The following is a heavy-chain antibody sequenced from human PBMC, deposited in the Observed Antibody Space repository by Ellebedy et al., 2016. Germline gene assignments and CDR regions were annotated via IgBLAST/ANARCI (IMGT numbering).Heavy chain of an antibody. D-gene: IGHD2/OR15-2a*01. CDR3: ARVSNIKGADY. CDR1: GGSFSGYY. Sequence: SETLSLTCAVYGGSFSGYYWSWIRQPPGKGLEWIGEINHSGSTNYNPSLKSRVTISVDTSKNQFSLKLSAVTAADTAVYYCARVSNIKGADYWGQGTLVTASS. CDR2: INHSGST. V-gene: IGHV4-34*01. J-gene: IGHJ4*02.